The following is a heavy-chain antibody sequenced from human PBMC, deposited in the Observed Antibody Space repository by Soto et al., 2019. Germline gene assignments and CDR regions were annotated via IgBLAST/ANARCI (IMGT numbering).Heavy chain of an antibody. CDR3: AKGPHTNVGWPYYFES. D-gene: IGHD6-19*01. CDR2: SSPRGDTI. Sequence: GSLTLSCVASGFSLANYPMNWVRQTPGKCLEWISYSSPRGDTIYYADSVEGRFTISRDNARNSLSLHISSLRDEDSALYYCAKGPHTNVGWPYYFESWGQGVPVTVSS. CDR1: GFSLANYP. V-gene: IGHV3-48*02. J-gene: IGHJ4*02.